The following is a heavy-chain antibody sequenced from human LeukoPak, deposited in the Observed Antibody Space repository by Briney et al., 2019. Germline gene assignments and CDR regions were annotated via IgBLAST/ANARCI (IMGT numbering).Heavy chain of an antibody. CDR1: GYTFNSYA. CDR3: ARDSRVRGSSGWPALY. D-gene: IGHD6-19*01. V-gene: IGHV1-18*01. J-gene: IGHJ4*02. CDR2: ISAYNGNT. Sequence: WASVKVSCKASGYTFNSYAMNWVRQAPGQGLEWMGWISAYNGNTNYAQKLQGRVTMTTDTSTSTAYMELRSLRSDDTAVYYCARDSRVRGSSGWPALYWGQGTLVTVSS.